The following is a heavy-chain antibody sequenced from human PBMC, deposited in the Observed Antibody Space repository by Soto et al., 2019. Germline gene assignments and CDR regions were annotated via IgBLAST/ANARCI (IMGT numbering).Heavy chain of an antibody. J-gene: IGHJ3*02. CDR1: GGSISSSSYY. CDR3: ARLRSQEGRDAFDI. Sequence: SETLSLTCTVSGGSISSSSYYWGWIRQPPGKGLEWIGSIYYSGSTYYNPSLKSRVTISVDTSKNQFSLKLSSVTAADTAVYYCARLRSQEGRDAFDIWGQGTMVTVSS. V-gene: IGHV4-39*01. CDR2: IYYSGST.